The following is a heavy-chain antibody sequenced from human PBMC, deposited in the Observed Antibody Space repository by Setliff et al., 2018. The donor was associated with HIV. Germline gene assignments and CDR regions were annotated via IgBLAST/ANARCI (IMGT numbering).Heavy chain of an antibody. CDR2: MNPKSANR. CDR1: GYMFTNYD. J-gene: IGHJ4*02. CDR3: ASPWLPIAAAGTGLSFDY. Sequence: ASVKVSCKASGYMFTNYDIHWVRQAAGQGLEWTGWMNPKSANRGYAQKFQGRVTMARNTSASTIYMELKNLRSDDTGVYYCASPWLPIAAAGTGLSFDYWGQGTLVTVSS. D-gene: IGHD6-13*01. V-gene: IGHV1-8*01.